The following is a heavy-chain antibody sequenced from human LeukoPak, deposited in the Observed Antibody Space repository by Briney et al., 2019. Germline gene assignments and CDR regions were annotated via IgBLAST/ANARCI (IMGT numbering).Heavy chain of an antibody. CDR3: ARDTSSGWVFDY. V-gene: IGHV1-69*04. CDR1: GGTFSSYA. Sequence: ASVKVSCTASGGTFSSYAISWVRQAPGQGLEWMGRIIPILGIANYAQKFQGRVTITADKSTSTAYMELSSLRSEDTAVYYCARDTSSGWVFDYWGQGTLVTVSS. D-gene: IGHD6-19*01. CDR2: IIPILGIA. J-gene: IGHJ4*02.